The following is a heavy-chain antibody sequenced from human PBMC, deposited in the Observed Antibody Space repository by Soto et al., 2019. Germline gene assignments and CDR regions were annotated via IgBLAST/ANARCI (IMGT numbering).Heavy chain of an antibody. Sequence: PSEPLSLTCTVSGGSVSSGSYYWSWIRQPPGKGLEWIGYIYYSGSTNYNPSLKSRVTISVDTSKNQFSLKLSSVTAADSAVYYCAREGYNLNYIDDRGQATLVTV. CDR3: AREGYNLNYIDD. J-gene: IGHJ4*02. D-gene: IGHD1-20*01. V-gene: IGHV4-61*01. CDR1: GGSVSSGSYY. CDR2: IYYSGST.